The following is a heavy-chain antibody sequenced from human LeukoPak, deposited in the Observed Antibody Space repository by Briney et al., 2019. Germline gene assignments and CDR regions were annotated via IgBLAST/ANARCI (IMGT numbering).Heavy chain of an antibody. CDR3: ARGDFWSGYYWSRGWFDP. D-gene: IGHD3-3*01. CDR1: GGSFSGYY. CDR2: INHSGST. Sequence: SETLFLTCAVYGGSFSGYYWSWIRQPPGKGLEWIGEINHSGSTNYNPSLKSRVTISVDTSKNQFSLKLSSVTAADTAVYYCARGDFWSGYYWSRGWFDPWGQGTLVTVSS. J-gene: IGHJ5*02. V-gene: IGHV4-34*01.